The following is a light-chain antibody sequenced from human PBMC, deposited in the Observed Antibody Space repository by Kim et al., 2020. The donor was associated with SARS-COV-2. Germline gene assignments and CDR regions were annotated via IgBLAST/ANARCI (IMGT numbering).Light chain of an antibody. CDR1: QSVSSSY. Sequence: CPGKRATLSCRASQSVSSSYLAWYQQKPGQAPRLLIYGASSRATGIPDRFSGSGSGTDFTLTISRLEPEDFAVYYCQQYGSSPMYSFGQGTKLEIK. J-gene: IGKJ2*03. CDR3: QQYGSSPMYS. V-gene: IGKV3-20*01. CDR2: GAS.